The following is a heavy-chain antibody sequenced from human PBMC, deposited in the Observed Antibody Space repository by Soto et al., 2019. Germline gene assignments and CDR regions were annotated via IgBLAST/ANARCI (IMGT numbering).Heavy chain of an antibody. CDR3: ARVIVRTSYYDSSGYYFNY. CDR1: GFTVSSIY. Sequence: GGSLRLSCAASGFTVSSIYMSWVRQAPGKGLEWVSVIYSGGSTYYADSVKGRFTISRDNSKNTLYLQMNSLRAEDTAVYYCARVIVRTSYYDSSGYYFNYWGQGTLVTVSS. J-gene: IGHJ4*02. V-gene: IGHV3-66*01. D-gene: IGHD3-22*01. CDR2: IYSGGST.